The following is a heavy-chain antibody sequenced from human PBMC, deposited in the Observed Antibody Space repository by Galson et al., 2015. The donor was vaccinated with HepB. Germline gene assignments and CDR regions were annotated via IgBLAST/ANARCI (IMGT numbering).Heavy chain of an antibody. CDR1: GFTFSNYA. J-gene: IGHJ4*02. CDR2: ISASGGST. CDR3: AKCPYTLGSSPSDY. V-gene: IGHV3-23*01. D-gene: IGHD2-2*02. Sequence: SLRLSCAASGFTFSNYAMNWVRQVPGKGLEWVSAISASGGSTYYADSVKGRFTISRDNFENTLHLQMSTLGAEDTAVYYCAKCPYTLGSSPSDYWGQGTLVTVSS.